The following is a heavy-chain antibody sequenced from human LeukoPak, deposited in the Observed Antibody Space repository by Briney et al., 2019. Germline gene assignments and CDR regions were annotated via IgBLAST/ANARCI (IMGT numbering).Heavy chain of an antibody. V-gene: IGHV4-39*01. CDR2: IYYSGST. D-gene: IGHD2-21*02. CDR1: GGSINSSSYY. CDR3: ARQSDCGGDCYDTPSYYYYYYMDV. J-gene: IGHJ6*03. Sequence: SETLSLTCTVSGGSINSSSYYWGWIRQPPGKGLEWIGSIYYSGSTYYNPSLKSRVTISVDTSKNQFSLKLSSVTAADTAVYYCARQSDCGGDCYDTPSYYYYYYMDVWGKGTTVTISS.